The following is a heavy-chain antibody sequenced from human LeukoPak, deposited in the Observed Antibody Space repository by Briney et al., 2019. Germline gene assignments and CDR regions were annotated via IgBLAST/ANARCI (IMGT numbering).Heavy chain of an antibody. J-gene: IGHJ5*02. V-gene: IGHV1-2*02. Sequence: ASVKVSCKASGYTFTGYYMHWVRQAPGQGLEWMGWINPNSGGTNYAQKFQGRVTMTRDTSISTAYMELSRLRSADTAVYYCARVRRYCSSTSCYNWFDPWGQGTLVTVSS. CDR1: GYTFTGYY. CDR3: ARVRRYCSSTSCYNWFDP. CDR2: INPNSGGT. D-gene: IGHD2-2*01.